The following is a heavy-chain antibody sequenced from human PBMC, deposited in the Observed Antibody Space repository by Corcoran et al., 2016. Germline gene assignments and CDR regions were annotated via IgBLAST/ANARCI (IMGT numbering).Heavy chain of an antibody. CDR2: IWYDGSNK. CDR3: ARDLYAAAGTRYYYYGMDV. Sequence: QVQLVESGGGVVQPGRSLRLSCAASGFTFSSYGMHWVRQAPGKGLEWVAVIWYDGSNKYYADSVKGRFTISRDNSKNTLYLQMNSLRAEDTAVYYGARDLYAAAGTRYYYYGMDVWGQGTTVTVSS. D-gene: IGHD6-13*01. V-gene: IGHV3-33*01. J-gene: IGHJ6*02. CDR1: GFTFSSYG.